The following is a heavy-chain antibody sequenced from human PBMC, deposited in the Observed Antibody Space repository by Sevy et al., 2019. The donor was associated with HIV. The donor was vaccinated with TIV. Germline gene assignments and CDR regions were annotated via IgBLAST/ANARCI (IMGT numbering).Heavy chain of an antibody. CDR2: IKHDGSEK. CDR3: ARAGYDFWSGYYSGMGYYFDY. D-gene: IGHD3-3*01. Sequence: GGSLRLSCSASGFTFSGYWMSWVRQAPGRGLELVANIKHDGSEKYYVDSVKGRFTISRDNARNSLHLQMDSLGAEDTAVYYCARAGYDFWSGYYSGMGYYFDYWGQGTLVTVSS. V-gene: IGHV3-7*03. CDR1: GFTFSGYW. J-gene: IGHJ4*02.